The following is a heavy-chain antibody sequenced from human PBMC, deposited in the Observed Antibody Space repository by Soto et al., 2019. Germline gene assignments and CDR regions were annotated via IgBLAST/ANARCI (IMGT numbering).Heavy chain of an antibody. J-gene: IGHJ4*02. CDR2: INHSGNT. CDR3: ARDAKGYYYDITKYYFDS. D-gene: IGHD3-9*01. Sequence: ETLSLTCAVFDGSFIGYYWSWVRQPPGKGLEWIGEINHSGNTNYNPSLNPSLKRRVTISVDASKNQFSLNLRSVTATDTAVYYCARDAKGYYYDITKYYFDSWGQGTPVTVS. CDR1: DGSFIGYY. V-gene: IGHV4-34*01.